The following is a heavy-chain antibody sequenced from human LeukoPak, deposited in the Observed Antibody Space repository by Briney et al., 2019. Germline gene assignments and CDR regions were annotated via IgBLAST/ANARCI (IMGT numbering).Heavy chain of an antibody. CDR3: ARARGFDY. Sequence: GGSLRLPCAASGFTFSKHWMSWVRQAPGKGLEWVANIKEDGSETYYVDSVKGRFTISRDNAKNSLYLQMNSLRAEDTAVYYCARARGFDYWGQGTLVTVSS. CDR1: GFTFSKHW. V-gene: IGHV3-7*04. CDR2: IKEDGSET. J-gene: IGHJ4*02.